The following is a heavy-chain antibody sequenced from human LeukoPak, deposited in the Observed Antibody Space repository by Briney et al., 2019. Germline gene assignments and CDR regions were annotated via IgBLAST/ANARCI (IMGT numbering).Heavy chain of an antibody. Sequence: GGSLRLSRAASGFDSSIYGMHWIRQAPGEGLEWVAVIWSDGSHKYYADSMKGRLTISRDNSKNMVYLQMSSLRVEDTAVYYCASAAGAFDMWGKGTLVTVTS. J-gene: IGHJ3*02. CDR2: IWSDGSHK. V-gene: IGHV3-33*01. CDR1: GFDSSIYG. D-gene: IGHD6-13*01. CDR3: ASAAGAFDM.